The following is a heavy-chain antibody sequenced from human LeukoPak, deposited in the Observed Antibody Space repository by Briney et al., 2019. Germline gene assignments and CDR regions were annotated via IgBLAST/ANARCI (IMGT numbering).Heavy chain of an antibody. V-gene: IGHV3-30*18. Sequence: GGSLRLSCAASGFTFSSYAMSWVRQAPGKGLEWVAVISYDGSNKYYADSVKGRFTISRDNSKNTLYLQMNSLRAEDTAVYYCAKDLSYSSSWSPLDYWGQGTLVTVSS. J-gene: IGHJ4*02. CDR1: GFTFSSYA. CDR3: AKDLSYSSSWSPLDY. D-gene: IGHD6-13*01. CDR2: ISYDGSNK.